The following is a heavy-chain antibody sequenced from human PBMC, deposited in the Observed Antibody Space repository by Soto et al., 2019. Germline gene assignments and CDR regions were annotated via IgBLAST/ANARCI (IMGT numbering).Heavy chain of an antibody. Sequence: PGESLKISCEGSGYFFTNYWVAWVRQMPGKGLEWMGIIYPGDSDTRYSPSFQGQVTISADKSISTDKSSSTAYLQWNSLKASDTAMYYCARQQDYFNYHSMDVWGQGTTVTVSS. V-gene: IGHV5-51*01. CDR2: IYPGDSDT. CDR1: GYFFTNYW. CDR3: ARQQDYFNYHSMDV. D-gene: IGHD2-21*01. J-gene: IGHJ6*02.